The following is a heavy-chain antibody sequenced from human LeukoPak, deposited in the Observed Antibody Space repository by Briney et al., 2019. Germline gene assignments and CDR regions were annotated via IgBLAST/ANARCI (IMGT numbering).Heavy chain of an antibody. D-gene: IGHD3-10*01. CDR2: INHSGST. CDR3: ARGGDGSGSYFVPLPERRAYDY. V-gene: IGHV4-34*01. Sequence: SETLSLTCAVYGGSFSGYYWSWIRQPPGKGLEWIGEINHSGSTNYNPSLKSRVTISVDASKNQFSLKLSSVTAADTAVYYCARGGDGSGSYFVPLPERRAYDYWGQGTLVTVSS. CDR1: GGSFSGYY. J-gene: IGHJ4*02.